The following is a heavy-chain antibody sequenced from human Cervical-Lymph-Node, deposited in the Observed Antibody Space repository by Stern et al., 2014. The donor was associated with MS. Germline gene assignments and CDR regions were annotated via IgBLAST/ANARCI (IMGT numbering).Heavy chain of an antibody. CDR2: INLNSGGT. CDR1: GYTFSDYY. Sequence: VQLVESGAEVKKPGASVKVSCKASGYTFSDYYMHWVRQAPGQGLAWMGWINLNSGGTNYARKFRGRVTMTRDTSISTAYMELSRLRSDDTAVYYCARGDTWHSAYYYHGMDVWGQGTTVTVSS. CDR3: ARGDTWHSAYYYHGMDV. J-gene: IGHJ6*02. V-gene: IGHV1-2*02.